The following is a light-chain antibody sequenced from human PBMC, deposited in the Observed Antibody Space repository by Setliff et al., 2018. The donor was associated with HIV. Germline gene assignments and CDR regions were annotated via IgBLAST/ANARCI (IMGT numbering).Light chain of an antibody. CDR3: SSYTSSSTWV. CDR1: SSDVGGLNY. V-gene: IGLV2-14*03. J-gene: IGLJ3*02. Sequence: SVLTQPASVSGSPGQWITISCTGTSSDVGGLNYVSWYQQQPGKAPQLLIYDVTTRPSGVSDRFSASKSGNTASLTISGLQADDEADYYCSSYTSSSTWVFGGGTKVTVL. CDR2: DVT.